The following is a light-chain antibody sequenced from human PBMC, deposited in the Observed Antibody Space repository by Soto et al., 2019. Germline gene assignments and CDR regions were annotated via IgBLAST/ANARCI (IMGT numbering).Light chain of an antibody. CDR2: DAS. J-gene: IGKJ5*01. CDR1: QSISTY. V-gene: IGKV3-11*01. Sequence: EIVLTQSPATLSLSPGERATLSRGASQSISTYLAWYQQKPGQAPRLVMYDASNRATGIPARFSGSGSGTDFTLTITSLEPEDFAVYYCQQRSLWPITFGQGTRLETK. CDR3: QQRSLWPIT.